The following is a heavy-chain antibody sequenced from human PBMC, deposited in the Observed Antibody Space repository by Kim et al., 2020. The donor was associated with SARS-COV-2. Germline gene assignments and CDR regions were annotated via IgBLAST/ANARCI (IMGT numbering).Heavy chain of an antibody. CDR3: AKRGYDSSGYYYYGMDV. J-gene: IGHJ6*02. Sequence: VKGRFTISRDNSKNTLYLQMNSLRAEDTAVYYCAKRGYDSSGYYYYGMDVWGQGTTVTVSS. D-gene: IGHD3-22*01. V-gene: IGHV3-30*02.